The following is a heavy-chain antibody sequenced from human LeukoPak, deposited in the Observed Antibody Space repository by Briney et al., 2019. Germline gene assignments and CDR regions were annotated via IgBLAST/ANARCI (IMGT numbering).Heavy chain of an antibody. CDR3: ARVSAATPLGRGVIITLFDY. D-gene: IGHD3-10*01. J-gene: IGHJ4*02. CDR1: GYTFTSYA. Sequence: GASVKVSCKASGYTFTSYAMNWVRQAPGQGLEWMGWINTNTGNPTYAQGFTGRFVFSLDTSVSTAYLQIGSLKAEDTAVYYCARVSAATPLGRGVIITLFDYWGQGTLVTVSS. V-gene: IGHV7-4-1*01. CDR2: INTNTGNP.